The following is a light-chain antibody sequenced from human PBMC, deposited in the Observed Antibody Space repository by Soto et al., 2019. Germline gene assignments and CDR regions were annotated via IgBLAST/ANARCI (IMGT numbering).Light chain of an antibody. V-gene: IGKV3-15*01. J-gene: IGKJ1*01. CDR3: QQYNNWPRT. CDR1: QSVSSN. Sequence: EIVMTQSPATLSVSPGERATLSCRASQSVSSNLAWYQQKPGQAPRLLIYGASTRATGIPARFSGSGSGTEFTLTIRSLQSEDFAVYCCQQYNNWPRTFGQGTKVEI. CDR2: GAS.